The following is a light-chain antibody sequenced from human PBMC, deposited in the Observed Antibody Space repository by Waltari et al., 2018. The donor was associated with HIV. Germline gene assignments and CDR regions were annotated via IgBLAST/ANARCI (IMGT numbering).Light chain of an antibody. CDR3: SSYSTITSLFV. CDR1: VVDSGPEIY. Sequence: QSALAQPASVSGSPGQSITISCAGAVVDSGPEIYVSWYQQHPGRAPRLIIYMLSRRPSGVSDRFSGSSSGMSATLTISGLQSDDEAHYYCSSYSTITSLFVFGTGTRVTV. J-gene: IGLJ1*01. CDR2: MLS. V-gene: IGLV2-14*01.